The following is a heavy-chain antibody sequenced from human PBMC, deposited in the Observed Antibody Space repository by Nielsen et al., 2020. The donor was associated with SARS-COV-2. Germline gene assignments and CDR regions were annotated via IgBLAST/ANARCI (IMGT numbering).Heavy chain of an antibody. CDR2: ISYDGSNK. V-gene: IGHV3-30-3*01. D-gene: IGHD3-9*01. Sequence: GGSLRLSCAASGFTFSSYAMHWVRQAPGQGLEWVAVISYDGSNKCYADSVKGRFTISRDNSKNTLYLQMNSLRAEDTAVYYCARDSPYYDILTGYRFYYYYGMDVWGQGTTVTVSS. J-gene: IGHJ6*02. CDR1: GFTFSSYA. CDR3: ARDSPYYDILTGYRFYYYYGMDV.